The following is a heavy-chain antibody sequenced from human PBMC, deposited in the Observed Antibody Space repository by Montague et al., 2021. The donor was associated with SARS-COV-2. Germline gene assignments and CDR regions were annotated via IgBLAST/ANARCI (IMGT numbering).Heavy chain of an antibody. CDR3: ASQEVDTAIDRNFYYYGMDV. J-gene: IGHJ6*02. CDR1: GXSISSYY. D-gene: IGHD5-18*01. CDR2: IYYSGST. Sequence: SETPSLTCTVSGXSISSYYWSWIRQPPGKGLEWIGYIYYSGSTNYNPSLKSRVTISVDTSKNQFSLKLSSVTAADTAVYYCASQEVDTAIDRNFYYYGMDVWGQGTTVTVSS. V-gene: IGHV4-59*01.